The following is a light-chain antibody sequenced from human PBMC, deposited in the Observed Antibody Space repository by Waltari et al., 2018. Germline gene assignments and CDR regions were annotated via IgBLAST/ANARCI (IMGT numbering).Light chain of an antibody. J-gene: IGLJ2*01. CDR1: SSDVGGYNY. CDR3: CSYIGSYSVV. V-gene: IGLV2-11*01. Sequence: QSALTQPRSVSGSPGQSVTISCTGTSSDVGGYNYVSWYRQHPGQAPKLMIYDVTERPSVVPDRFAVSKSGNTASLTISGLQAEDEADYYCCSYIGSYSVVFGGGTKLTVL. CDR2: DVT.